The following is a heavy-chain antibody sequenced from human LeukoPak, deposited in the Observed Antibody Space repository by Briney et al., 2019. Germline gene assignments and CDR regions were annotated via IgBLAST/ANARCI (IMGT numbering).Heavy chain of an antibody. V-gene: IGHV4-39*01. CDR3: ARRNTEVPDTLPLKAFDV. D-gene: IGHD1/OR15-1a*01. CDR1: GGSMKTPSHY. CDR2: MFYSGST. Sequence: SETLSLTCSVSGGSMKTPSHYWDWIRQSPGKGLEWIGIMFYSGSTYFNPSLRRRVTISGDTSTNQISLSLTSVTAADTAVYYCARRNTEVPDTLPLKAFDVWGQGAKVIVSS. J-gene: IGHJ3*01.